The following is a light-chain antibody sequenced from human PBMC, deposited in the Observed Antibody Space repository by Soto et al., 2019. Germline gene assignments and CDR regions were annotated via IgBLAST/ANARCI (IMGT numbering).Light chain of an antibody. CDR3: QQSYSTPIT. J-gene: IGKJ5*01. V-gene: IGKV1-39*01. Sequence: DIQMTQSPSSLSASVGDRVTITCRASQSISTYLNWYQQKPGKAPNLLIYGASNLQSGVPSRFSGSGSGTEFTLTISSLQPEDFATYYCQQSYSTPITFGQVTRLEIK. CDR1: QSISTY. CDR2: GAS.